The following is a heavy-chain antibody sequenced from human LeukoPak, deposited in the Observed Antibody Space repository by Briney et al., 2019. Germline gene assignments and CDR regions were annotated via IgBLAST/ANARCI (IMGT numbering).Heavy chain of an antibody. CDR1: GYTFSDYF. V-gene: IGHV1-2*06. J-gene: IGHJ4*02. CDR2: INPYSGYT. D-gene: IGHD4-17*01. Sequence: ASVKISCKASGYTFSDYFIHWVRQAPGQGLEWMGRINPYSGYTNYAQKFHGRVTMTRDSSVRTAYMEVSSLTSDDTAIYYCAKEHTTTVTPGDCWGQGTLLTVSS. CDR3: AKEHTTTVTPGDC.